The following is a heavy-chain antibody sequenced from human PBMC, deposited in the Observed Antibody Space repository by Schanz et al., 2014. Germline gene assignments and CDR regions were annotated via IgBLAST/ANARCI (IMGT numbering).Heavy chain of an antibody. CDR2: MKSRSDGGTT. J-gene: IGHJ5*02. Sequence: EAQVVESGGGLVKPGGSLRLSCVASGFTFSNAWMNWVRQGPGNRLEWVGRMKSRSDGGTTDYAAPVKGRFIISRDDYRNPLYLQMSGMKTEDTAVYYCSTTPNFYASGTYSWFDPWGQGTRVTVSS. D-gene: IGHD3-10*01. CDR3: STTPNFYASGTYSWFDP. CDR1: GFTFSNAW. V-gene: IGHV3-15*01.